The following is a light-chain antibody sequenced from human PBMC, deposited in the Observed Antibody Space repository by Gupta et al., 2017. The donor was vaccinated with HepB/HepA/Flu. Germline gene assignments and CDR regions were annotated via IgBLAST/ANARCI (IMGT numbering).Light chain of an antibody. CDR2: DAS. CDR1: QSVSSY. J-gene: IGKJ3*01. V-gene: IGKV3-11*01. CDR3: QQRSNGPPIFT. Sequence: EIVLTQSPATLSLSPGERATLSCRASQSVSSYLAWYQQKPGQAPRLLIYDASNRATGITARFSGSGDGTDFTLTISSREPEDFAVYYCQQRSNGPPIFTFGHGTKVDIK.